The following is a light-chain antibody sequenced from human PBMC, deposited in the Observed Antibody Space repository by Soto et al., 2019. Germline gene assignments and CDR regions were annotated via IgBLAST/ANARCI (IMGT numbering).Light chain of an antibody. Sequence: IQMPQSPSSLSASVGDRVTITCRASRYIRSDLSWYQQRPGQVPKVLIYTASSLQSGVPSRFSGSGSGTDFTLTISSLQPEDCATYYCLQDYNYPWTFGQGTKVDIK. V-gene: IGKV1-6*01. J-gene: IGKJ1*01. CDR1: RYIRSD. CDR2: TAS. CDR3: LQDYNYPWT.